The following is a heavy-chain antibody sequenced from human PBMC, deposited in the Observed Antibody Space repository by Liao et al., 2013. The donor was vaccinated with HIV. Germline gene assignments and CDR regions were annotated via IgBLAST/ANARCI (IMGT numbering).Heavy chain of an antibody. CDR2: IYTSGST. J-gene: IGHJ6*03. Sequence: QVQLQESGPGLVKPSETLSLTCSVSGVSISSYYWSWIRQPAGKGLEWIGRIYTSGSTDYNPSLKSRVTMSVDTSKNQFSLKLSSVTAADTAVYYCARGVKYFDWLNEYYYYYYMDVWVEGTTVTVSS. CDR3: ARGVKYFDWLNEYYYYYYMDV. D-gene: IGHD3-9*01. CDR1: GVSISSYY. V-gene: IGHV4-4*07.